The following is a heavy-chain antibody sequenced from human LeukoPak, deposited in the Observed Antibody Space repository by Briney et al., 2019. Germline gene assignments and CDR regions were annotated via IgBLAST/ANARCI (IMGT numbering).Heavy chain of an antibody. D-gene: IGHD2-2*01. CDR3: ARRVSSVTYHPFDY. CDR1: GGSISSSSHY. CDR2: IYYSGKA. V-gene: IGHV4-39*01. Sequence: SETLSLTCTVSGGSISSSSHYWGWIRQPPGKGLEWIGSIYYSGKAYYNPSLKSRVTISVDTSKNQFSLKLSSGTAADTAVYFCARRVSSVTYHPFDYWGQGTLDTVSS. J-gene: IGHJ4*02.